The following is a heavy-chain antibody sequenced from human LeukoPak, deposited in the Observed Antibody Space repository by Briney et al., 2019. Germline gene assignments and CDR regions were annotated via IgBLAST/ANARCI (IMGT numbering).Heavy chain of an antibody. V-gene: IGHV3-30*04. D-gene: IGHD2/OR15-2a*01. CDR2: ISYDGRNK. Sequence: GGSLRLSCAASGFTFSVYAMHWVRQAPGKGLEWVAIISYDGRNKYYADSVKGRFTISRDDSKNTLYLVMNSLRPEDTAVYYCASYLTSIPSGMDVWGQGTTVTVSS. CDR3: ASYLTSIPSGMDV. CDR1: GFTFSVYA. J-gene: IGHJ6*02.